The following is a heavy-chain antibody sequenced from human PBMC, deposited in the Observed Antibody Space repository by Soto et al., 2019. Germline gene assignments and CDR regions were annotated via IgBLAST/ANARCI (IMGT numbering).Heavy chain of an antibody. Sequence: PSEALSLTCTVSGGSNNSDNYYWSWIRQPPGKGLEWMGYIYYSGSTYYNPSLKSRLTISMGTSKKQISLKLSSVTAADTAVYYCARDNDYGVFHNGLDVWGQGTTVTVSS. CDR1: GGSNNSDNYY. CDR2: IYYSGST. J-gene: IGHJ6*02. V-gene: IGHV4-30-4*02. CDR3: ARDNDYGVFHNGLDV. D-gene: IGHD4-17*01.